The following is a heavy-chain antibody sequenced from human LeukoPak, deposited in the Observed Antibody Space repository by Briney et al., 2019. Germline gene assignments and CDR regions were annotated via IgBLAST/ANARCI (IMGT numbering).Heavy chain of an antibody. Sequence: SETLSLTCAVYGGSFSGYYWSWIRQPPGKGLEWIGEINHSGSTNYNPSLKSRVTISVDTSKNQFSLKLSSVTAAGTAVYYRARGKAYYYYMDVWGKGTTVTVSS. CDR1: GGSFSGYY. V-gene: IGHV4-34*01. J-gene: IGHJ6*03. CDR3: ARGKAYYYYMDV. CDR2: INHSGST.